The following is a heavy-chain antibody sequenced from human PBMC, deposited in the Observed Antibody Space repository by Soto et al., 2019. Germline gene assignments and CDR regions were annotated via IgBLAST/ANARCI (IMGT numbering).Heavy chain of an antibody. CDR3: ARDRAKGVFGVVIPGYGMDV. V-gene: IGHV1-2*04. J-gene: IGHJ6*02. CDR2: INPKSGGT. D-gene: IGHD3-3*01. Sequence: VKVSWKAPGETFTANYLHWVRQSNGQGFEWMGWINPKSGGTKYAQKFQGWVTMTRDTSISTAYMELSRLRSDDTAVYYCARDRAKGVFGVVIPGYGMDVLGQGTTVTGFS. CDR1: GETFTANY.